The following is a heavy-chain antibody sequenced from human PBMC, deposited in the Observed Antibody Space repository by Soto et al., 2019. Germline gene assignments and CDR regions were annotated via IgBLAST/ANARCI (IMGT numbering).Heavy chain of an antibody. CDR1: GYIFTGYY. V-gene: IGHV1-2*02. CDR2: INTKTGGT. Sequence: GASVKVSCKASGYIFTGYYIQWVRQAPGQGIEWMGWINTKTGGTKYAQKFQGRVTMTRDTSINTAYMEVSRLRSDDTAVYYCATDNVAFDMWGQGTMVTVSS. CDR3: ATDNVAFDM. J-gene: IGHJ3*02. D-gene: IGHD1-20*01.